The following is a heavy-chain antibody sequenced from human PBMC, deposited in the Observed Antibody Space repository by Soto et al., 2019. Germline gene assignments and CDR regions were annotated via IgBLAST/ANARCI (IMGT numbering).Heavy chain of an antibody. V-gene: IGHV3-64*01. D-gene: IGHD1-26*01. CDR1: GFIFSSYA. CDR3: ARDTPSGSYSFDY. Sequence: EVQLVESGGGLVQPGGSLRLSCAASGFIFSSYAMHWVRQAPGKGLEYVSAISSNGGSTYYANSVKGRFTISRDNSKNTLYLQMGSLRAEDMAVYYCARDTPSGSYSFDYWGQGTLVTVSS. J-gene: IGHJ4*02. CDR2: ISSNGGST.